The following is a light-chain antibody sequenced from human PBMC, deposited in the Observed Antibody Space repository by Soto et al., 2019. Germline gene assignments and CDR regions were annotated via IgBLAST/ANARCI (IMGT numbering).Light chain of an antibody. CDR1: QIISNS. CDR2: GAS. Sequence: EIVMTQSPATLSVSPGERATLSCRAGQIISNSLAWYQHIPGQAPRLLIYGASTRAPGIPARFSGSGSGTDFTLTISSLQSDDVAVYYCQQYNNWPPLTFGGGTKVEIK. V-gene: IGKV3-15*01. CDR3: QQYNNWPPLT. J-gene: IGKJ4*01.